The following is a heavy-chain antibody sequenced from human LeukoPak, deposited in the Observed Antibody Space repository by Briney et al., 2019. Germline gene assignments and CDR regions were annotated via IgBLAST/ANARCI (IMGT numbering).Heavy chain of an antibody. V-gene: IGHV5-51*01. D-gene: IGHD1-26*01. Sequence: GESLKISFKGSGYRFTSYWIGWVRQMPGKGLEWMGIIYPGDSDTRYSPSFQGQVTISADKSISTAYLQWSSLRASDTAMYYCARLMEDRWELPLYYWGQGTLVTVSS. CDR1: GYRFTSYW. CDR2: IYPGDSDT. J-gene: IGHJ4*02. CDR3: ARLMEDRWELPLYY.